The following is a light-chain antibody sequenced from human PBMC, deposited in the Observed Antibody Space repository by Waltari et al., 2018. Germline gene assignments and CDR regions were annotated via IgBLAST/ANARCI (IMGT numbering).Light chain of an antibody. Sequence: QSALTQPASVSGSPGQSITISCTGTSSDVASYNLVSWYQQYPGKAPGLLSYEVFKRPASVSSRFSGSKAGSTASLTISGVQAEDEATYYCSSYAGRSILIFGGGTK. CDR3: SSYAGRSILI. V-gene: IGLV2-23*02. CDR2: EVF. J-gene: IGLJ2*01. CDR1: SSDVASYNL.